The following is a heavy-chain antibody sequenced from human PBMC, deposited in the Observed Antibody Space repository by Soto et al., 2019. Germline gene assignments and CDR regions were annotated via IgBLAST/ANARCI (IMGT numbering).Heavy chain of an antibody. Sequence: QVQLVQSGAEVKKPGSSVKVSCKASGGTFSSYTISWVRQAPGQGLEWMGRIIPILGIANYAQKFQGRVTITADKSTSTAYMELSSLRSEDTAVYYCARVGGYYGSGSYYNVGWFDPWGQGTLVTVSS. D-gene: IGHD3-10*01. J-gene: IGHJ5*02. CDR1: GGTFSSYT. CDR2: IIPILGIA. CDR3: ARVGGYYGSGSYYNVGWFDP. V-gene: IGHV1-69*02.